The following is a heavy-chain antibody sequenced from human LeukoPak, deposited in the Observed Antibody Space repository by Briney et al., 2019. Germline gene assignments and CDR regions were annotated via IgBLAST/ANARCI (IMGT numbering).Heavy chain of an antibody. Sequence: GGSLRLSCSASGFTFSSYAMHWVRQAPGKGLEYVSTISDGGNTYYAGSVKGRFTISRVNSENTLYLQMSSLRAEDTAVYYCVKDRSGTFSFDYWGQGTLVTVSS. J-gene: IGHJ4*02. CDR3: VKDRSGTFSFDY. D-gene: IGHD1-26*01. CDR1: GFTFSSYA. V-gene: IGHV3-64D*08. CDR2: ISDGGNT.